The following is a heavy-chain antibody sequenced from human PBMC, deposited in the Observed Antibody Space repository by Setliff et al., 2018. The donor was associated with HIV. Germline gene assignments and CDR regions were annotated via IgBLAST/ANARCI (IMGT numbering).Heavy chain of an antibody. CDR2: IKSQTDGGTI. CDR3: TTAPFTMIIVDINKGAFDI. D-gene: IGHD3-22*01. V-gene: IGHV3-15*01. J-gene: IGHJ3*02. Sequence: SCKASGGNFGNSAIGWVRQAPGQGLEWVARIKSQTDGGTIDYAAPVKDRFTISRDDSKSTLYLQMNSLKTEDTAMYYCTTAPFTMIIVDINKGAFDIWGQGTMVTV. CDR1: GGNFGNSA.